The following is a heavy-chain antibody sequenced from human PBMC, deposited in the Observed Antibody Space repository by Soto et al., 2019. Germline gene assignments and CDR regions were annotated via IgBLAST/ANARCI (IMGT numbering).Heavy chain of an antibody. D-gene: IGHD2-8*01. J-gene: IGHJ4*02. Sequence: QVHLVESGGGVVQPGRSLRLSCAASEITFTTYAIHWVRQAPGRGLEWVATVSYDGSNKYYADSVKGRFTISRDNSKKTLYLQMIGLRTEDTAVYYCASASRYCTNGVCLGDFDYWGQGSLVTVSS. CDR2: VSYDGSNK. CDR1: EITFTTYA. V-gene: IGHV3-30-3*01. CDR3: ASASRYCTNGVCLGDFDY.